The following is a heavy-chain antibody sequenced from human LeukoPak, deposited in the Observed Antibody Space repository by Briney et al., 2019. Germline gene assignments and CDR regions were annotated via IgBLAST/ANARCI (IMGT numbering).Heavy chain of an antibody. CDR2: ISGSGDST. CDR1: GFTFSSYA. D-gene: IGHD3-22*01. V-gene: IGHV3-23*01. J-gene: IGHJ4*02. Sequence: PGGSLRLSCAASGFTFSSYAMSWVRQAPGKGLEWVSSISGSGDSTYYADSVKGRFTISRDNSNNTVYLQMNSLRAEDTAVYYCAKADSSGLDYWGQGTLVTVSS. CDR3: AKADSSGLDY.